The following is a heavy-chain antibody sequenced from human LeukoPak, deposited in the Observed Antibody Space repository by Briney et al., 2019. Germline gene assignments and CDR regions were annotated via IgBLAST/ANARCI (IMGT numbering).Heavy chain of an antibody. CDR3: ARFSLKEQQLLPIGFDY. D-gene: IGHD6-13*01. CDR1: GGSISPYY. J-gene: IGHJ4*02. V-gene: IGHV4-59*01. CDR2: IFHSGSGST. Sequence: SETLSLTCTISGGSISPYYWSWIRQAPGKGLEWIGYIFHSGSGSTSHIPSLKSRVTISVDTSKNQFSLKLSSVTAADTAVYYCARFSLKEQQLLPIGFDYWGQGTLVTVSS.